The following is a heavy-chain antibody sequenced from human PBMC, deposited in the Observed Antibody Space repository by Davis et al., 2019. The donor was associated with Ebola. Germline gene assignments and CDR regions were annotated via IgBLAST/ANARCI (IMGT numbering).Heavy chain of an antibody. J-gene: IGHJ4*02. CDR3: ARHFKAGHLEFDY. Sequence: SETLSLTCTVSGGSIFSRSYYWGWIRQAPGKGLEWIGNIYNSGSTYYNPSLKSRVTISVDTSKNQFSLKLSSVTAADTAVYYCARHFKAGHLEFDYWGQGTLVTVSS. CDR1: GGSIFSRSYY. V-gene: IGHV4-39*01. CDR2: IYNSGST.